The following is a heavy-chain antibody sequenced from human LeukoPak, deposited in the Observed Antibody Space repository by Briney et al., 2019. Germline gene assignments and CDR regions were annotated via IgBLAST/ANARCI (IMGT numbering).Heavy chain of an antibody. V-gene: IGHV3-30*02. CDR1: GFIFSRHA. Sequence: GGSLRLSCATSGFIFSRHAMHWVRQAPHKGLEWVAFIPYDGANGYCADSVKGRFTISRDNSKGTLYLQLNSLTPDDTAVYYCAKETGELLRFLGFDYWGQGSLITVSS. CDR2: IPYDGANG. CDR3: AKETGELLRFLGFDY. J-gene: IGHJ4*02. D-gene: IGHD4-23*01.